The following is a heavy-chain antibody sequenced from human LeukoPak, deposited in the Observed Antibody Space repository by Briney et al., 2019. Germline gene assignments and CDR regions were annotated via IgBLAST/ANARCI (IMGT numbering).Heavy chain of an antibody. CDR2: IYYSGSM. V-gene: IGHV4-4*02. CDR1: GGSISSSNW. Sequence: SGPLSLTCAVSGGSISSSNWRSWVRQPPGKGLEWIGNIYYSGSMYWNLSLKSRVTISIDTSKKQFSLKLSSVTAADTAIYYCARDYYDTSVYLGHWGQGTLVTVSS. CDR3: ARDYYDTSVYLGH. D-gene: IGHD3-22*01. J-gene: IGHJ4*02.